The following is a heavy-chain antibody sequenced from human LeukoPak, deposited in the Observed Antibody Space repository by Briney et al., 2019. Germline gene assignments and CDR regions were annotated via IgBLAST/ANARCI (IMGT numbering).Heavy chain of an antibody. CDR2: IVVGSGNT. Sequence: ASVKVSCKASGFTFTSSAMQWVRQARGQRLEWIGWIVVGSGNTNYAQKFQERVTITRDMSTSTAYMELSSLRSEDTAVYYCAGYYYGSGSPIDYWGQGTLVTVSS. V-gene: IGHV1-58*02. CDR1: GFTFTSSA. J-gene: IGHJ4*02. CDR3: AGYYYGSGSPIDY. D-gene: IGHD3-10*01.